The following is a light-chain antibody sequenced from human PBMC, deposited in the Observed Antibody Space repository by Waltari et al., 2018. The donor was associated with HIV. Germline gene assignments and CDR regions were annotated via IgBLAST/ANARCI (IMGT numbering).Light chain of an antibody. J-gene: IGLJ1*01. Sequence: SYELTQPPSVSVSPGQPARITCPGDALPKQYAYWYQQKPGQAPVLVIFQDSERPSGIPERFSGSSSGTTVTLTISGVQAEDEADYYCQSADSSGTYVFGTGTKVTVL. CDR2: QDS. CDR3: QSADSSGTYV. CDR1: ALPKQY. V-gene: IGLV3-25*03.